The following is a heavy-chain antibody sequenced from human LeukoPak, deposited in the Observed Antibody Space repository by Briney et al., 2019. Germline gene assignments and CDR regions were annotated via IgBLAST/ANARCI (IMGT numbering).Heavy chain of an antibody. CDR1: GGSFSGYY. Sequence: SETLSLTCAVYGGSFSGYYWSWIRQPPGKGLEWIGEINHSGSTYYNPSLKSRVTISVDTSKNQFSLKLSSVTAADTAVYYCARDSSRVRYFDYWGQGTLVTVSS. V-gene: IGHV4-34*09. CDR3: ARDSSRVRYFDY. D-gene: IGHD3-10*01. CDR2: INHSGST. J-gene: IGHJ4*02.